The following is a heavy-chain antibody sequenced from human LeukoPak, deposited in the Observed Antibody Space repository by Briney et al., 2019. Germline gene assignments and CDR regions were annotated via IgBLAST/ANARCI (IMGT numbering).Heavy chain of an antibody. J-gene: IGHJ4*02. V-gene: IGHV4-39*01. CDR2: IYYSGST. D-gene: IGHD6-19*01. CDR3: ARLTHLPVAGGDFDY. Sequence: PSETLSLTCTVSGGSISSSSYYWGWIRQPPGKGLEWIGSIYYSGSTYYNPSLKSRVTISVDTSKNQFSLKLSSVTAADTAVHYCARLTHLPVAGGDFDYWGQGTLVTVSS. CDR1: GGSISSSSYY.